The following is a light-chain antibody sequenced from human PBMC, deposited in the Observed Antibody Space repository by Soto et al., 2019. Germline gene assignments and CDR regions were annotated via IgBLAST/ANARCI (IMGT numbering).Light chain of an antibody. Sequence: QSALTQPASVSGSPGLSIAISCTGTRRDVGGYNSVSWYQQQPGKVPKLMIYDVSNRPSGVSNRFSGSKSGNTASLTISGLQAEDEGDYYCSSYTTGGSYVFGTGTKLTVL. CDR3: SSYTTGGSYV. V-gene: IGLV2-14*01. J-gene: IGLJ1*01. CDR1: RRDVGGYNS. CDR2: DVS.